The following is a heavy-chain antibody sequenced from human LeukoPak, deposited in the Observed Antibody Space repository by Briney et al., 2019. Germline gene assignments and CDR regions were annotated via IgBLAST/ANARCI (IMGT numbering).Heavy chain of an antibody. CDR3: ARGRKYCGGACYFYYFDY. CDR1: GFTFSNYA. CDR2: ISSTASST. J-gene: IGHJ4*02. Sequence: GGSLRLSCAASGFTFSNYAMSWVRQAPGKGLEWLSAISSTASSTYYADSVKGRFTVSRDNSDNTVFLQMESLRAEDTAVYYRARGRKYCGGACYFYYFDYWGQGTLVTVSS. D-gene: IGHD2-21*02. V-gene: IGHV3-23*01.